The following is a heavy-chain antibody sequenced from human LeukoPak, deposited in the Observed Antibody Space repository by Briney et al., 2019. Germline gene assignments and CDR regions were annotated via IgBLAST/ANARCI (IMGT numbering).Heavy chain of an antibody. D-gene: IGHD3-22*01. Sequence: GESLKISCKASGYTFTNYWIGWVRQMPGKGLEWMGIIYPGDSDTRSSPSLQGQVTISADKSINTAYLQWSSLKASDTAMYYCARTRTYYYDSSGYYFEYWGQGTLVAVSS. CDR2: IYPGDSDT. J-gene: IGHJ4*02. V-gene: IGHV5-51*01. CDR3: ARTRTYYYDSSGYYFEY. CDR1: GYTFTNYW.